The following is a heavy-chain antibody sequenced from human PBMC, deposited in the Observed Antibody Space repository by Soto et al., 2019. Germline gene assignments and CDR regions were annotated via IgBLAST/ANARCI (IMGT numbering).Heavy chain of an antibody. D-gene: IGHD6-25*01. CDR2: ISSSSSYI. J-gene: IGHJ4*02. CDR3: ARMRGDARRLLYYFDY. Sequence: PGGSLRLSCAASGFTFSSYSMNWVRQAPGKGLEWVSSISSSSSYIYYADSVEGRFTISRDNAKNSLYLQMNSLRAEDTAVYYCARMRGDARRLLYYFDYWGQGTLVTVSS. V-gene: IGHV3-21*01. CDR1: GFTFSSYS.